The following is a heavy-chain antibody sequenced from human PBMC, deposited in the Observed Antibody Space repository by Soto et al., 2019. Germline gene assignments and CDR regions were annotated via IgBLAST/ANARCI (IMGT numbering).Heavy chain of an antibody. Sequence: QVQLVQSGAEVKKPGSSVKVSCKASGGTFSSYAISWVRQAPGQGLEWMGGIITIFGTANYAQKFQGRVTSTADESTSTAYMELSSLRSEDTAGYDCARDLGSSWTRRWYFDLWCRGTLVTVS. CDR3: ARDLGSSWTRRWYFDL. V-gene: IGHV1-69*12. CDR1: GGTFSSYA. D-gene: IGHD6-13*01. CDR2: IITIFGTA. J-gene: IGHJ2*01.